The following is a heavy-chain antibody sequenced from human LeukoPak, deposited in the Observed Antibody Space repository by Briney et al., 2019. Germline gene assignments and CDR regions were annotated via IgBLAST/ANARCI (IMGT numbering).Heavy chain of an antibody. J-gene: IGHJ4*02. V-gene: IGHV3-73*01. CDR3: TSLHYYDSSGYYRFLGY. CDR1: GFTFSGSA. D-gene: IGHD3-22*01. CDR2: IRSKANSYAT. Sequence: GGSLSLSRAASGFTFSGSAMHWVRQASGKGLEWVGRIRSKANSYATAYAASVKGRFTISRDDSKNTAYLQMNSLKTEDTAVYYCTSLHYYDSSGYYRFLGYWGQGTLVTVSS.